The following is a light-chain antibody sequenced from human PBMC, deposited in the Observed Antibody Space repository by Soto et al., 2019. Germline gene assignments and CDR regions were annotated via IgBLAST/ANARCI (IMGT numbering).Light chain of an antibody. V-gene: IGKV3-20*01. J-gene: IGKJ1*01. CDR3: QQYHTSPLT. CDR2: GAS. Sequence: EIVLTQSPSTLCRSAGERATLSWRASQSVSRNLAWYQQKNGQAPRLLIYGASNRATGIPARFSGSGYGTDFNLTISRLETEDFALYYCQQYHTSPLTFGQGTKVDIK. CDR1: QSVSRN.